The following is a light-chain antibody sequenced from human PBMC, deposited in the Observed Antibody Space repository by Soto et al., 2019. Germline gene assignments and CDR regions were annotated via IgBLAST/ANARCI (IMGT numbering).Light chain of an antibody. CDR3: SSYAGSSTLL. V-gene: IGLV2-23*01. CDR1: SSEVGSYNL. CDR2: EGS. Sequence: QSALTQSASVSGSPGQSITISCTGTSSEVGSYNLVSWYQQHPGKAPKLMIYEGSERPSRVSNRFSGSKSGNTASLTISGLQAEDEADYYCSSYAGSSTLLFGGGTKLTVL. J-gene: IGLJ2*01.